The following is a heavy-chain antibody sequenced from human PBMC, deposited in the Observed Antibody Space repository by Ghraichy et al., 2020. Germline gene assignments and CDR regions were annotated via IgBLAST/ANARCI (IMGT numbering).Heavy chain of an antibody. D-gene: IGHD2-2*01. Sequence: ESLNISCAASGFTFSSYSMNWVRQAPGKGLEWVSSISSSSYIYYADSVKGRFTISRDNAKNSLYLQMNSLRAEDTAVYYCAKVVPAAHYPFYYYYYGMDVWGQGTTVTVSS. CDR1: GFTFSSYS. CDR2: ISSSSYI. V-gene: IGHV3-21*01. J-gene: IGHJ6*02. CDR3: AKVVPAAHYPFYYYYYGMDV.